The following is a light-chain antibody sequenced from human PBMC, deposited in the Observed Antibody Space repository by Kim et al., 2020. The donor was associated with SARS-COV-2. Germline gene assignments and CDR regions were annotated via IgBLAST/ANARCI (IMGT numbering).Light chain of an antibody. Sequence: LSQGEEATLSCRASQSVSSYLAWYQQKPGQAPRLLIYDASNRATGIPARFSGSGSGTDFTLTIGSLEPEDFAVYYCQQRGSWPLTFGGGTKVDIK. CDR1: QSVSSY. CDR2: DAS. J-gene: IGKJ4*01. V-gene: IGKV3-11*01. CDR3: QQRGSWPLT.